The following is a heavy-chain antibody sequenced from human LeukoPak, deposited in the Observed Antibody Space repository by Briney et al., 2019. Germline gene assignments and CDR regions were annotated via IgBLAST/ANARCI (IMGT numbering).Heavy chain of an antibody. J-gene: IGHJ4*02. V-gene: IGHV3-23*01. Sequence: GGSLTLSCAASGFAFSSQAMRWVRQAPGKGLEWASVISDSGRTTYYADSVKGRFTISRDNAKNTLYLQMNSLRAEDTAVYYCARDYGVYDWGQGTLVTVSS. CDR3: ARDYGVYD. CDR2: ISDSGRTT. D-gene: IGHD4-17*01. CDR1: GFAFSSQA.